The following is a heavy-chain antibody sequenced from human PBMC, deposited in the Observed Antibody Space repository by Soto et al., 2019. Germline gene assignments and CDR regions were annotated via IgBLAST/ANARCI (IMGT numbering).Heavy chain of an antibody. V-gene: IGHV3-7*03. D-gene: IGHD4-17*01. Sequence: GGSLRLSCAASGFTFSSYWMSWVRQAPGKGLEWVANIKKDGSEKYDVDSVKGRFTITRDNAKNSLYLQMNSLRAEDTAVYYCARELATVTTFDYWGQGTLVTVSS. CDR1: GFTFSSYW. J-gene: IGHJ4*02. CDR3: ARELATVTTFDY. CDR2: IKKDGSEK.